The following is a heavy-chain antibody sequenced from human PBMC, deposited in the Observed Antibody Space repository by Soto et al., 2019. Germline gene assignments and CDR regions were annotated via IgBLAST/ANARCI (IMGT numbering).Heavy chain of an antibody. D-gene: IGHD2-2*03. CDR2: IYYSGST. CDR1: GGSISSYY. V-gene: IGHV4-59*01. Sequence: SETLSLTCTVSGGSISSYYWSWIRQPPGKGLEWIGYIYYSGSTNYNPSLKSRVTISVDTSKNQFSLKLSSVTAADTAVYYCARVGYCSSTSCYAGRVYYFDYWGQGTLVTVS. CDR3: ARVGYCSSTSCYAGRVYYFDY. J-gene: IGHJ4*02.